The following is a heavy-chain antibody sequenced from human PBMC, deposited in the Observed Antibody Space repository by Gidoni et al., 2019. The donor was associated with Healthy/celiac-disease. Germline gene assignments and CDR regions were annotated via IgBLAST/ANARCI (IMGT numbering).Heavy chain of an antibody. V-gene: IGHV3-72*01. J-gene: IGHJ4*02. CDR2: TRNKANSYTT. CDR3: ARVLYGY. Sequence: EVQLVESGGGLVQPGGYLRLSCAASGFTFSDHYMDWVRQAPGKGLEWVGRTRNKANSYTTEYAASVKGRFTISRDDSKNSLYLQMNSLKTEDTAVYYCARVLYGYWGQGTLVTVSS. CDR1: GFTFSDHY. D-gene: IGHD3-10*01.